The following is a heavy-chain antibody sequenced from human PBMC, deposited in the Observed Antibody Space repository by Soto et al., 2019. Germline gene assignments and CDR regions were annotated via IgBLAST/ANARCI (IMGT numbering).Heavy chain of an antibody. D-gene: IGHD6-19*01. CDR1: VFTFIIYA. J-gene: IGHJ6*02. CDR2: INIGGGST. CDR3: AKDRGGSSWFYGLDV. V-gene: IGHV3-23*01. Sequence: GWSLRLSCVASVFTFIIYAMKWVRQAPGKGLEWVSAINIGGGSTHYADSVKGRFTISRDNSKNTLYLQMNSLTAEDTAVYYCAKDRGGSSWFYGLDVWGQGTTVTVSS.